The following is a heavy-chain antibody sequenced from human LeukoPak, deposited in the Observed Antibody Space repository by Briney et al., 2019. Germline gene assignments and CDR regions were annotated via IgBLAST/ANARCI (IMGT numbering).Heavy chain of an antibody. CDR3: ARGSYGPGQTYLFDY. CDR2: ISYDGSNK. D-gene: IGHD5-18*01. Sequence: PGRSLRLSCAASGFTFSSYAMHWVRQAPGKGLEWVAVISYDGSNKYYADSEKGRFTISRDNSKNTLYLQMNSLRAEDTAVYYCARGSYGPGQTYLFDYWGQGTLVTVSS. V-gene: IGHV3-30*04. J-gene: IGHJ4*02. CDR1: GFTFSSYA.